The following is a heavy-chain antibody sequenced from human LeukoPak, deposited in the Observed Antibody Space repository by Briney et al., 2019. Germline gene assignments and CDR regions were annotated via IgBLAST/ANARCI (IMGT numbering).Heavy chain of an antibody. CDR2: IYYSGST. CDR3: VTYCSGGSCYSADAFDI. D-gene: IGHD2-15*01. V-gene: IGHV4-61*01. CDR1: GGSVSSGSYY. J-gene: IGHJ3*02. Sequence: SETLSLTCTVSGGSVSSGSYYWSRIRQPPGKGLEWIGYIYYSGSTNYNPSLKSRVTISVDTSKNQFSLKLSSVTAADTAVYYCVTYCSGGSCYSADAFDIWGQGTMVTVSS.